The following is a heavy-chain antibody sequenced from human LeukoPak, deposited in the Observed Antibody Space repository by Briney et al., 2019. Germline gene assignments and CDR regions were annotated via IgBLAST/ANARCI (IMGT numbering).Heavy chain of an antibody. V-gene: IGHV4-59*01. CDR1: GGSISSYY. Sequence: SETLSLTCTVSGGSISSYYWSWIRQPPGKGLEWIGYIYYSGSTNYNPSLKSRVTISVDTSKNQFSLKLSSVTAADTAVYYCARDGIADSSGYYYRDYYYYTDVWGKGTTVTVSS. CDR3: ARDGIADSSGYYYRDYYYYTDV. D-gene: IGHD3-22*01. J-gene: IGHJ6*03. CDR2: IYYSGST.